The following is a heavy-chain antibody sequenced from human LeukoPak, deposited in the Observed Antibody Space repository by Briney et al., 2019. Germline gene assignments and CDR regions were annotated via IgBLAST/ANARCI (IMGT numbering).Heavy chain of an antibody. V-gene: IGHV3-30*01. CDR3: ARDGRGTTGTYYFDY. J-gene: IGHJ4*02. CDR2: ISYDGSNK. CDR1: GFTFSSYA. D-gene: IGHD1-1*01. Sequence: GRSLRLSCAASGFTFSSYAMHWVRQAPGKGLEWVAVISYDGSNKHYADSVKGRFTISRDNSKNTLYLQMNSLRAEDTAVYYCARDGRGTTGTYYFDYWGQGTLVTVSS.